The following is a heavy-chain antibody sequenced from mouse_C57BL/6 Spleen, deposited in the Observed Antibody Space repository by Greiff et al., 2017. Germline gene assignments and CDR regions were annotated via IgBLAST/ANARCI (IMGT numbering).Heavy chain of an antibody. CDR1: GFNIKDYY. Sequence: VQLQQSGAELVKPGASVKLSCTASGFNIKDYYMHWVKQRTEQGPEWIGRIDPEDGETKYAPKFQGKATITADTSSNTAYLQLSSLTSEDTAVYYCARLDDYDSYWYFDVWGTGTTVTVSS. V-gene: IGHV14-2*01. CDR3: ARLDDYDSYWYFDV. D-gene: IGHD2-4*01. J-gene: IGHJ1*03. CDR2: IDPEDGET.